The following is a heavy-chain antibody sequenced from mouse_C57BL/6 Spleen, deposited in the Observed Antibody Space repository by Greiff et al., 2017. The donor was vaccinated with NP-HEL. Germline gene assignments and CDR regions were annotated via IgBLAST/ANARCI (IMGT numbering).Heavy chain of an antibody. J-gene: IGHJ4*01. D-gene: IGHD1-1*01. CDR2: ISSGSSTI. CDR1: GFTFSDYG. Sequence: EVQLVESGGGLVKPGGSLKLSCAASGFTFSDYGMHWVRQAPEKGLEWVAYISSGSSTIYYADTVKGRFTISRDNAKNTLCLQMTSLRSEDTAMYDCARRGFTTVVSYAMDYWGQGTSVTVSS. V-gene: IGHV5-17*01. CDR3: ARRGFTTVVSYAMDY.